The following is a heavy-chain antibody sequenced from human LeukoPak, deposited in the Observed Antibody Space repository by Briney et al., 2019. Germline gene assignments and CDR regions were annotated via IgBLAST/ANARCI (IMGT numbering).Heavy chain of an antibody. J-gene: IGHJ3*02. CDR3: ARGWELHDAFDI. CDR1: GGSISSYY. CDR2: IYHSGTT. Sequence: SETLSLTCTVSGGSISSYYWSWIRQPPGKGLEWIGYIYHSGTTNYNPSLKSRVTISVDTSKNQFSLKLSSVTAADTAVYYCARGWELHDAFDIWGQGTMVTVSS. V-gene: IGHV4-59*01. D-gene: IGHD2-15*01.